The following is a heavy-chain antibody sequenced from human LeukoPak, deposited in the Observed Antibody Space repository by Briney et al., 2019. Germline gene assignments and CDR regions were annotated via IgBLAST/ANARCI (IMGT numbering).Heavy chain of an antibody. D-gene: IGHD3-22*01. CDR3: AGGPPEDTSSGY. CDR2: MRPKKSDT. Sequence: GASVKVSCKASGYSFSTYDINWVRQAPGQGLEWMGWMRPKKSDTGYARKFQDRVTLTWNISTDTAYMELNSLTPEATAVYFCAGGPPEDTSSGYWGQGTLVTVSS. J-gene: IGHJ4*02. CDR1: GYSFSTYD. V-gene: IGHV1-8*01.